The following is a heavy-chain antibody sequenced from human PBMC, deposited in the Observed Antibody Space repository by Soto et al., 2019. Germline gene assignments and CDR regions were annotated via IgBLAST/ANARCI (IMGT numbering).Heavy chain of an antibody. J-gene: IGHJ4*02. CDR2: IKQDGSEK. CDR3: ARVNHSITMVRGAFFDY. CDR1: GFTFSSYW. Sequence: GGSLRLSCAASGFTFSSYWMSWVRQAPGKGLEWVANIKQDGSEKYYVDSVKGRFTISRDNAKNSLYLQMNSLRAEDTAVYYCARVNHSITMVRGAFFDYWGQGTLVTVSS. V-gene: IGHV3-7*05. D-gene: IGHD3-10*01.